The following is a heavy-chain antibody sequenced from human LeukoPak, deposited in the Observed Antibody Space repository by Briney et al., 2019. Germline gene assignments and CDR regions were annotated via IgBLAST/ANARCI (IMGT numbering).Heavy chain of an antibody. CDR3: AKGTDGTAHYTPLSA. V-gene: IGHV3-48*03. D-gene: IGHD2-8*02. CDR2: ISSSGTTI. J-gene: IGHJ5*02. Sequence: PGGSLRLSCAASGFIFSSNEMNWVRQAPGKGLEWVSYISSSGTTIYYADSVKGRFTISRDNAKNSLYLQMNSLRAEDTAVYYCAKGTDGTAHYTPLSAWGQGTLVTVSS. CDR1: GFIFSSNE.